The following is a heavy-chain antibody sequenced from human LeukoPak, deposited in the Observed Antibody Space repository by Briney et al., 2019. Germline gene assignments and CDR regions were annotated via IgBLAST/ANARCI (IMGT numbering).Heavy chain of an antibody. V-gene: IGHV1-69*05. CDR3: ASLYCGGDCYSGYYYYYMDV. CDR1: GGTFSSHA. D-gene: IGHD2-21*02. J-gene: IGHJ6*03. CDR2: IIPIFGTA. Sequence: SVKVSCKASGGTFSSHAISWVRQAPGQGLEWMGRIIPIFGTANYAQKFQGRVTITTDESTSTAYMELSSLRSEDTAVYYCASLYCGGDCYSGYYYYYMDVWDKGTTVTVSS.